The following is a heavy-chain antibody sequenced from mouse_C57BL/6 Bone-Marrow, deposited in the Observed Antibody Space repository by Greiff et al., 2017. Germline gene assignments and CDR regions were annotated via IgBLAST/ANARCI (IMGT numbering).Heavy chain of an antibody. CDR2: IYPGNSDT. J-gene: IGHJ3*01. V-gene: IGHV1-5*01. CDR3: TCYDYDVGAWFAY. CDR1: GYTFTSYW. D-gene: IGHD2-4*01. Sequence: EVMLVESGTVLARPGASVNMSCKTSGYTFTSYWMHWVKQRPGQGLEWIGAIYPGNSDTSYNQKFKGKAKLTAVTSASTAYMELSSLTNEDSAVYYCTCYDYDVGAWFAYWGQGTLVTVSA.